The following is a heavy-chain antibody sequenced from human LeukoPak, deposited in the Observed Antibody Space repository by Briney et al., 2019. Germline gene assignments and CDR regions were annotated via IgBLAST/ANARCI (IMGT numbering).Heavy chain of an antibody. V-gene: IGHV3-30*02. CDR1: GFTFSSYG. CDR3: AKDFPSVYYDSRGSPPSTGFAP. D-gene: IGHD3-22*01. CDR2: IRYDGSNK. J-gene: IGHJ5*02. Sequence: QPGGPLTLSCAASGFTFSSYGMHWLRQAPGKGLEWVAFIRYDGSNKYYADSVKGRFTISRDNSKNTLYLQMNSLRAEDTAVYYCAKDFPSVYYDSRGSPPSTGFAPWGEGTQVSLSS.